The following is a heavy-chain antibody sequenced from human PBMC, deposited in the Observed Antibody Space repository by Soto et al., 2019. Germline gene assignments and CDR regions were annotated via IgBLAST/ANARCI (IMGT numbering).Heavy chain of an antibody. J-gene: IGHJ5*02. Sequence: WGSLRLSCAASGFTFSSYGMHWVRQAPGKGLEWVAVISYDGSNKYYADSVKGRFTISRDNSKNTLYLQMNSLRAEDTAAYYCAKDQAIWVRAGPWFDPRGKGPLVTVSS. D-gene: IGHD3-10*01. CDR2: ISYDGSNK. CDR3: AKDQAIWVRAGPWFDP. V-gene: IGHV3-30*18. CDR1: GFTFSSYG.